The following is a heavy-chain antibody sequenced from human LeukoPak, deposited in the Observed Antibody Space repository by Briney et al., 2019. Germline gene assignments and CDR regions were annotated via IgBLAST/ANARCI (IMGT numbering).Heavy chain of an antibody. J-gene: IGHJ5*02. CDR2: INPNSGGT. Sequence: VASVKVSCEASEYTFTGYYMHWVRQAPGQGLEWMGRINPNSGGTNYAQKFQGRVTMTRDTSISTAYMELSRLRSDDTAVYYCAIWEYCSGGSCLNNWFDPWGQGTLVTVSS. CDR3: AIWEYCSGGSCLNNWFDP. CDR1: EYTFTGYY. V-gene: IGHV1-2*06. D-gene: IGHD2-15*01.